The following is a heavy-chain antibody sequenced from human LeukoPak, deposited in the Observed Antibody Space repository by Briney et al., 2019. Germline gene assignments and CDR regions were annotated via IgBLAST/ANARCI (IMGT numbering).Heavy chain of an antibody. Sequence: TGGSLRLSCAASGFTFSSYAMSWARQAPGKGLEWVSAISGSGGSTYYADSVKGRFTISRDNSKNTLYLQMNSLRAEDTAVYYCAINPTVYYFDYWGQGTLVTVSS. CDR1: GFTFSSYA. V-gene: IGHV3-23*01. J-gene: IGHJ4*02. CDR3: AINPTVYYFDY. CDR2: ISGSGGST.